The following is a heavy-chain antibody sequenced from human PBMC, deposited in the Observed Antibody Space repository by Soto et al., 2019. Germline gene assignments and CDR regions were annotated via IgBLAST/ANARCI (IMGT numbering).Heavy chain of an antibody. Sequence: QVQLVQSGAEVKKPGASVKVSCKASGYTFTNFGISWVRQATGQGLEWMGWISAYNGNTNYAQNFQGRVTRTTDPTTSTAYMELRRLRSDDTAVYYCARGGTPIDCWGQGTLVTVSS. CDR3: ARGGTPIDC. J-gene: IGHJ4*02. CDR1: GYTFTNFG. V-gene: IGHV1-18*01. D-gene: IGHD3-16*01. CDR2: ISAYNGNT.